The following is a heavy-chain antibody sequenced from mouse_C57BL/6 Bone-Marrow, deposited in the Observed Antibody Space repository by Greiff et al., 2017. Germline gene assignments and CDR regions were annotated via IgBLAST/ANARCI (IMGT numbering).Heavy chain of an antibody. J-gene: IGHJ2*01. CDR1: GFNIKDDY. V-gene: IGHV14-4*01. Sequence: VQLQQSGAELVRPGASVKLSCTASGFNIKDDYMHWVKQRPEQGLEWIGWIDPENGDTEYASKFQGKATITADTSSNTAYLQLSSLTSEDTAVYYCTTPTVTYFDYWGQGTTLTVSS. CDR2: IDPENGDT. D-gene: IGHD1-1*01. CDR3: TTPTVTYFDY.